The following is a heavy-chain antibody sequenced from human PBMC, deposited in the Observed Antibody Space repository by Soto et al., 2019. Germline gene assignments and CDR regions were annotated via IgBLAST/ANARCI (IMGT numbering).Heavy chain of an antibody. D-gene: IGHD3-3*01. Sequence: QVQLQQWGAGLLKPSETLSLTCAVYSGSFSGYYYSWIRQPPGKGLEWIGEITHGGSTTYSPSLKSRVTMSLDTSKNQFSLKMTSVTAADTAVYYCARGRLFLTPSGLAITYVDYWGQGSLVSVSS. CDR1: SGSFSGYY. V-gene: IGHV4-34*01. CDR2: ITHGGST. J-gene: IGHJ4*02. CDR3: ARGRLFLTPSGLAITYVDY.